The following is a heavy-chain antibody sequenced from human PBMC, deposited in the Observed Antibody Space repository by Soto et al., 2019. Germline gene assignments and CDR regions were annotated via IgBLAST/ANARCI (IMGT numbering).Heavy chain of an antibody. CDR1: GYTFTSYY. Sequence: ASVKVSCKASGYTFTSYYMNCVRQAPGQGLEWMGRMNPNSGNTCYAQKFQGRVTMTRNTSMSTVYMELSSLRSEDTAVYYCARGRIAVAGTCLGYWGQGTLVTVSS. CDR3: ARGRIAVAGTCLGY. D-gene: IGHD6-19*01. V-gene: IGHV1-8*02. J-gene: IGHJ4*02. CDR2: MNPNSGNT.